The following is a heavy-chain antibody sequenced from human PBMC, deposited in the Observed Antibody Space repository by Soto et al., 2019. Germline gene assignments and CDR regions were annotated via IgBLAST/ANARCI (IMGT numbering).Heavy chain of an antibody. V-gene: IGHV4-34*01. Sequence: SETLSLTCTVSGGSFTGHFWSWVRQPPGKGLEWIGEVSHSGNTKYYPSLRSRVTLSVDSSKNQISLALTSVTAADTAVYYCARGHYFDSSGYYYLPFDIWGQGTMVTVSS. D-gene: IGHD3-22*01. J-gene: IGHJ3*02. CDR2: VSHSGNT. CDR1: GGSFTGHF. CDR3: ARGHYFDSSGYYYLPFDI.